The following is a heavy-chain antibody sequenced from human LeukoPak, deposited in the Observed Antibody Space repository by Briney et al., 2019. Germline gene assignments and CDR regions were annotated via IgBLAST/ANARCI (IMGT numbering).Heavy chain of an antibody. J-gene: IGHJ3*02. V-gene: IGHV4-4*07. CDR1: GGSISSYY. CDR3: ARILYSSGWYVGAFDI. D-gene: IGHD6-19*01. Sequence: ETLSLTCTVSGGSISSYYWSWIRQPAGKGLEWIGRIYTSGSTNYNPSLKSRVTMSVDMSKNQFSLKLSSVTAADTAVYYCARILYSSGWYVGAFDIWGQGTMVTVSS. CDR2: IYTSGST.